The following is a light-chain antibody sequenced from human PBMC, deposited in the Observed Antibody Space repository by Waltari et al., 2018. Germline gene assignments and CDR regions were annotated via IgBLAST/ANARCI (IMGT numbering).Light chain of an antibody. J-gene: IGLJ2*01. CDR2: KNG. CDR1: SSNIGPYY. CDR3: AAWDDSLSGVI. V-gene: IGLV1-47*01. Sequence: QSVLTQPPSASGTPGQRVTLSCSGSSSNIGPYYVYWYQLLPGTAPKLLIYKNGQRPSGVPDRFSASTSGTSASLTISGLRSEDEADYYCAAWDDSLSGVIFGGGTKLTVL.